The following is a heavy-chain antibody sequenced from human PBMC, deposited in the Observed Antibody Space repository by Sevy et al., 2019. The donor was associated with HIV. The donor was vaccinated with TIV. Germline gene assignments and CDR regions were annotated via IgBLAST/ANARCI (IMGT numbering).Heavy chain of an antibody. CDR1: GGSISSSNW. V-gene: IGHV4-4*02. D-gene: IGHD2-2*03. J-gene: IGHJ4*02. CDR2: IYHSGST. CDR3: ARGGGGYCSSTSCHVDY. Sequence: SETLSLTCAVSGGSISSSNWWNWVRQPPGKGLEWIGEIYHSGSTNRNPSLKSRVTISLDKSKNQFSLKLSSVTAADTAVYYCARGGGGYCSSTSCHVDYWDQGTLVTVSS.